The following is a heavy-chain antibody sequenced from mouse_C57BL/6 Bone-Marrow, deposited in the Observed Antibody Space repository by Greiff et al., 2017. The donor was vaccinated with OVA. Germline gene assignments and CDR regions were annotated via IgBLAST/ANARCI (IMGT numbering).Heavy chain of an antibody. CDR1: GYSITSGYY. Sequence: EVKLQESGPGLVKPSQSLSLTCSVTGYSITSGYYWNWIRQLPGNKLEWVGYISYDGSNNYNPSLKNQISITRDTSTNQFFLKLNSVTDEDTATYYCAREQDYVSNYYFDYWRQGTTLTVSS. CDR3: AREQDYVSNYYFDY. D-gene: IGHD1-1*01. CDR2: ISYDGSN. J-gene: IGHJ2*01. V-gene: IGHV3-6*01.